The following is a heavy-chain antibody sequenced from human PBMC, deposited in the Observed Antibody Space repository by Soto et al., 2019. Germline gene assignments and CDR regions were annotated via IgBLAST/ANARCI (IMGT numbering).Heavy chain of an antibody. V-gene: IGHV3-64D*06. CDR2: ISSDGAST. CDR3: VKDRYVDY. CDR1: GFTFSSYA. Sequence: VGSLRLSCSVSGFTFSSYAMHWVRQAPGKGLEYVASISSDGASTYHADSVKGRFIISRDNSKNTLYLQMSSLRPEDTAVYYCVKDRYVDYWGQGILVTVSS. J-gene: IGHJ4*02.